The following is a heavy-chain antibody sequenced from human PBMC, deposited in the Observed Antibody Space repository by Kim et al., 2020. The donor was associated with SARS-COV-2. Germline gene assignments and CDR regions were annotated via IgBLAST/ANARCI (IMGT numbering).Heavy chain of an antibody. D-gene: IGHD6-13*01. Sequence: GGSLRLSCAASGFTFSNAWMSWVRQAPGKGLEWVGRIKSKTDGGTTDYAAPVKGRFTISRDDSKNTLYLQMNSLKTEDTAVYYCTTDPPIAAAGPDMGSDYWGQGTLVTVSS. CDR2: IKSKTDGGTT. V-gene: IGHV3-15*01. J-gene: IGHJ4*02. CDR1: GFTFSNAW. CDR3: TTDPPIAAAGPDMGSDY.